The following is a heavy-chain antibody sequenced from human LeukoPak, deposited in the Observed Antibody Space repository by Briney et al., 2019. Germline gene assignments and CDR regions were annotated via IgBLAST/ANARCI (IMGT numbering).Heavy chain of an antibody. CDR1: GFTFSSYD. D-gene: IGHD2-21*01. V-gene: IGHV3-13*01. CDR3: ARVGYCAGDCYDY. Sequence: GGSLRLSCEASGFTFSSYDMHWVRQTSEKGLEWVSAIGTAGAGDTYYRDSVNRRFTISRENDKNSLYLQMNSLRVGDTAVYYCARVGYCAGDCYDYWGPGTLVTVSS. J-gene: IGHJ4*02. CDR2: IGTAGAGDT.